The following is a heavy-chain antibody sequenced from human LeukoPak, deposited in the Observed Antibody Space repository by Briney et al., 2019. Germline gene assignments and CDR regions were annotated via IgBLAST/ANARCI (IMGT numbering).Heavy chain of an antibody. CDR1: RGTLNRYS. CDR3: SSDNVDGYNDELGGFDV. D-gene: IGHD5-24*01. CDR2: VIPLLGRT. V-gene: IGHV1-69*02. J-gene: IGHJ3*01. Sequence: GASVKVSCQPSRGTLNRYSFHWVRQAPPKGREGVGRVIPLLGRTQYAPKSQGGGTIIADKSPTTTYFEVSSRRVDDAATSYCSSDNVDGYNDELGGFDVWGQGAMVSVSS.